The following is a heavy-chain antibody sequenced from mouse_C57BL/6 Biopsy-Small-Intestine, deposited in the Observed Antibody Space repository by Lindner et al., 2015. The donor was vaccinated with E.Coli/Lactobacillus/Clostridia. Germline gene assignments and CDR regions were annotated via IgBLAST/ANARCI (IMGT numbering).Heavy chain of an antibody. CDR2: IYPFNGLS. CDR1: GYSFTGYY. D-gene: IGHD3-3*01. CDR3: ARSSRDGKAWFAY. V-gene: IGHV1-31*01. J-gene: IGHJ3*01. Sequence: VQLQESGPELVKPGASVKISCKASGYSFTGYYMNWVKQSHGNILDWIGYIYPFNGLSSYNQKFKGKATLTADKSSNTAYMQLSSLTSEDSAVYFCARSSRDGKAWFAYWGQGTLVTVSA.